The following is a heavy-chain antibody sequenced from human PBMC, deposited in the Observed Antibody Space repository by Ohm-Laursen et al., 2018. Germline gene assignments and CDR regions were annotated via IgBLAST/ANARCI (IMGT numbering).Heavy chain of an antibody. D-gene: IGHD3-3*01. Sequence: GSLRLSCAASGFTFSSYDMNWVRQAPGKGLEWVLSISFSGSHIYYADSVKGRFTISRDNAKTTLYLQMNSLRAEDTAVYYCARDAPNYKTISGVVTALGMDVWGQGTTVTVSS. CDR3: ARDAPNYKTISGVVTALGMDV. CDR1: GFTFSSYD. CDR2: ISFSGSHI. J-gene: IGHJ6*02. V-gene: IGHV3-21*01.